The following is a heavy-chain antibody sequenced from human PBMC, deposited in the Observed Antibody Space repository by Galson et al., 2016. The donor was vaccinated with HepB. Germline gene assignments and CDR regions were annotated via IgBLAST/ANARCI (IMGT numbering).Heavy chain of an antibody. Sequence: SVKVSCKASGGTFSSYAISWVRQAPGQGLEWMGGIIPIFGTPNYTQRFQDRVTITADESTSTAYMELSSLTSEDPAVYYCAKGTTVVRGAVHAPYHYYYSGIDVWGQGTTVTVSS. V-gene: IGHV1-69*13. CDR3: AKGTTVVRGAVHAPYHYYYSGIDV. D-gene: IGHD3-10*01. J-gene: IGHJ6*02. CDR2: IIPIFGTP. CDR1: GGTFSSYA.